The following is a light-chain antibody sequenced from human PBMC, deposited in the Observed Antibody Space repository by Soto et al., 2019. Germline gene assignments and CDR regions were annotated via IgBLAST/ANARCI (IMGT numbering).Light chain of an antibody. CDR1: QSISSSY. J-gene: IGKJ2*01. V-gene: IGKV3-20*01. Sequence: EIVLTQSPGTLSLSPGERATLSCRASQSISSSYLAWYQQKPGQAPRLLIYAASSRATGIPDRLSGSGSGTAFTLTISRLEPDDFAVYYCQQYGSSSYTFGQGTQLESK. CDR2: AAS. CDR3: QQYGSSSYT.